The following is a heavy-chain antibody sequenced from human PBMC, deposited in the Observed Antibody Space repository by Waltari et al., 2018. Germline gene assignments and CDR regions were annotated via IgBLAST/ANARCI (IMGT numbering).Heavy chain of an antibody. CDR2: INHSGST. J-gene: IGHJ5*02. CDR3: ARVAAADAWFDP. V-gene: IGHV4-34*01. CDR1: GGSFSGYY. D-gene: IGHD6-13*01. Sequence: QVQLQQWGAGLLKPSETLSLTCAVYGGSFSGYYWSWIRQPPGKGLEWIGEINHSGSTNYNPSLKSRVTRSVDTSKNQFSLKLSSVTAADTAVYYCARVAAADAWFDPWGQGTLVTVSS.